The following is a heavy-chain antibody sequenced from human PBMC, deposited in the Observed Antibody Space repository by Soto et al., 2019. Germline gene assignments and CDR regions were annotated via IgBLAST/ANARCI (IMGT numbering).Heavy chain of an antibody. J-gene: IGHJ4*02. D-gene: IGHD2-2*01. CDR2: ISGSGGST. CDR1: GFIFNTYD. CDR3: AIRSTTYYFEY. V-gene: IGHV3-23*01. Sequence: EVQLLESGGGLVQPRGSLRLSCAASGFIFNTYDMSWVRQAPGKGLEWLSAISGSGGSTYYADSVKGRFTISRDNSKNTLYLQMNSLRAEDTAVYYCAIRSTTYYFEYWGQGTLVTVSS.